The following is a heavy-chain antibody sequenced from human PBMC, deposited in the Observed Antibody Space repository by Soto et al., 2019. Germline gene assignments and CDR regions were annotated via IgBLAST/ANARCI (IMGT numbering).Heavy chain of an antibody. D-gene: IGHD6-19*01. Sequence: AXVKVSCNSFGYTLTRNGISWVRQAPGQGLEWMGWTSVYNGNTNYAQKFQGRVTMTTDTSTSTAYMELRSLRSNDTAVYYCARDGIAVADDTYYGMDVWGQGTTVTVSS. CDR2: TSVYNGNT. V-gene: IGHV1-18*01. J-gene: IGHJ6*02. CDR3: ARDGIAVADDTYYGMDV. CDR1: GYTLTRNG.